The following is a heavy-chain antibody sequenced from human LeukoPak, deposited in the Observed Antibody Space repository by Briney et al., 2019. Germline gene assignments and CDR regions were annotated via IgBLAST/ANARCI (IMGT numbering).Heavy chain of an antibody. Sequence: GGSLRLSCAASEFTFSNSWMTWVRQGPGKGLEWVASIRQDGSEKYYVDSVKGRFTISRDSAKKSLHLQMNSLRAEDTAVYYCARDGPSYDFWSGYPDYWGQGTLVTVSS. CDR3: ARDGPSYDFWSGYPDY. V-gene: IGHV3-7*01. CDR2: IRQDGSEK. CDR1: EFTFSNSW. D-gene: IGHD3-3*01. J-gene: IGHJ4*02.